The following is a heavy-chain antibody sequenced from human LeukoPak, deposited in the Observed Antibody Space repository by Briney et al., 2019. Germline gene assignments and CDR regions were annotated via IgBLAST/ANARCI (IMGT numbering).Heavy chain of an antibody. CDR3: ARDGERWLQLSYYFDY. D-gene: IGHD5-24*01. Sequence: GGSLRLSCAASGFTFSSYAMHWVRQAPGKGLEWVAVISYDGSNKYYADSVKGRFTISRDNSKNTLYLQMNSLRAEDTAVYYCARDGERWLQLSYYFDYWGQGTLVTVSS. V-gene: IGHV3-30*01. CDR1: GFTFSSYA. CDR2: ISYDGSNK. J-gene: IGHJ4*02.